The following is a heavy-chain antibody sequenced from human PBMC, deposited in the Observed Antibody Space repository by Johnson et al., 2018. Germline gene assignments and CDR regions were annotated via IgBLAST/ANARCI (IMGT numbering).Heavy chain of an antibody. CDR3: AREQQWGQEAFDI. V-gene: IGHV3-13*01. J-gene: IGHJ3*02. CDR1: GFTLSSYD. CDR2: IGSAGNT. Sequence: VQLQESGGGLVQPGGSLRLSCAASGFTLSSYDMHWVRQATGKGLEWVSAIGSAGNTYYSGSVKGRFTISREIAKNSFYLQMNNLRAGDKAVYYCAREQQWGQEAFDIWGQGTMVTVAS. D-gene: IGHD1-1*01.